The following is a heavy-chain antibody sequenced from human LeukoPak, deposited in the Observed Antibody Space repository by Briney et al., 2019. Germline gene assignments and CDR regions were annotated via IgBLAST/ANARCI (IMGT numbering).Heavy chain of an antibody. Sequence: SETLSLTCTVSGGSISSYYWSWIRQPPGKGLEWIGNIFYSGSTHYSPSLKSRVTMSVDTSKNQFSLKLSSVTATDTAVYYCARQASAFDYWGQGTLVPVSS. CDR2: IFYSGST. V-gene: IGHV4-59*04. CDR1: GGSISSYY. J-gene: IGHJ4*02. CDR3: ARQASAFDY.